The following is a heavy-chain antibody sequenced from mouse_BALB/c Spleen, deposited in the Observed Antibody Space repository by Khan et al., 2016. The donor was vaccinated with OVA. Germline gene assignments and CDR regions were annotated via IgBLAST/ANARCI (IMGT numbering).Heavy chain of an antibody. V-gene: IGHV5-9-3*01. Sequence: EVKLVESGGGLVKPGGSLKLSCAASGFTFSSYAMSWVRQTPEKRLEWVATISSGGSYTYYPDSVKGRFTISRDNDKNTLYLQLSRLRSEDTAMYYCSRPSTMITTGAYWGQGTLVTVSA. CDR1: GFTFSSYA. J-gene: IGHJ3*01. CDR2: ISSGGSYT. CDR3: SRPSTMITTGAY. D-gene: IGHD2-4*01.